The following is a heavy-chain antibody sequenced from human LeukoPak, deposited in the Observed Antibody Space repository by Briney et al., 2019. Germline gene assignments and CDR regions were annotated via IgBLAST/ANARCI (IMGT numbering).Heavy chain of an antibody. CDR1: GYTLTELS. D-gene: IGHD6-19*01. CDR3: ATGTGYSSGWYEEFDY. V-gene: IGHV1-24*01. Sequence: ASVKVSCKVSGYTLTELSMHWVRQAPGKGLEWMGGFDPEDGETIYAQKFQGRVTMTEDTSTDTAYMELSSLRSEDTAVYYCATGTGYSSGWYEEFDYWGQGTLVTVSS. J-gene: IGHJ4*02. CDR2: FDPEDGET.